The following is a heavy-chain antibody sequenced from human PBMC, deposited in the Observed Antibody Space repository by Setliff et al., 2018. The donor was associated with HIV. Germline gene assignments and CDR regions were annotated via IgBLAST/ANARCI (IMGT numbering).Heavy chain of an antibody. CDR2: VHSTGTT. J-gene: IGHJ3*02. CDR3: ARDYVWGRRAFDI. D-gene: IGHD3-16*01. CDR1: GGSFSTYY. V-gene: IGHV4-4*07. Sequence: ASETLSLTCTVSGGSFSTYYWSWIRQPAGEGLEYIGRVHSTGTTIYNPSRKSRVTMSVDTSKNQLSLKLRSVTAEDTAVYYCARDYVWGRRAFDIWGPGTMVTVSS.